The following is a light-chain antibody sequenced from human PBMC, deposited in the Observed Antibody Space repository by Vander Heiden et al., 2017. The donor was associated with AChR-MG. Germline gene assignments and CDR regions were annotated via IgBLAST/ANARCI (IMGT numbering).Light chain of an antibody. CDR2: DTS. J-gene: IGKJ5*01. Sequence: EFGLTQPTGCLSLSPGERTSRSCMAGQTIRGSYLAWYQQKPGQPPKLLIYDTSSRATGIPDRFSGSGSGTEFTLTISRLEPEDVAVYHCQQYAGSPYAFGQGTRLEIK. V-gene: IGKV3-20*01. CDR1: QTIRGSY. CDR3: QQYAGSPYA.